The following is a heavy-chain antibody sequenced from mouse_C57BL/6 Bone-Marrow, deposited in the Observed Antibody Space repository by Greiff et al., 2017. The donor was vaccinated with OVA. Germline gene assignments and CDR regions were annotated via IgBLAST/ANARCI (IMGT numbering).Heavy chain of an antibody. CDR3: ARDWGIYYDYDGFAY. CDR1: GFTFSDYY. Sequence: EVQVVESEGGLVQPGSSMKLSCTASGFTFSDYYMAWVRQVPEKGLEWVANINYDGSSTYYLDSLKSRFIISRDNAKNILYLQMSSLKSEDTATYYCARDWGIYYDYDGFAYWGQGTLVTVSA. CDR2: INYDGSST. V-gene: IGHV5-16*01. J-gene: IGHJ3*01. D-gene: IGHD2-4*01.